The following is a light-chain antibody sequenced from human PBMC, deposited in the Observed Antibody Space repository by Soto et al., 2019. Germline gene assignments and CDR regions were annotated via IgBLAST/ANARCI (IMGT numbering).Light chain of an antibody. CDR3: TSYTISNTLV. V-gene: IGLV2-14*01. J-gene: IGLJ2*01. CDR1: SSDVGGYNY. Sequence: QSALTQPASVSGSPGQSITISCTGTSSDVGGYNYVSWYQQHPGKAPRLMIYDVNNRPSGVSDRFSGSKSGNTATLTISGLQAEEEADYYCTSYTISNTLVFGGGTQLTVL. CDR2: DVN.